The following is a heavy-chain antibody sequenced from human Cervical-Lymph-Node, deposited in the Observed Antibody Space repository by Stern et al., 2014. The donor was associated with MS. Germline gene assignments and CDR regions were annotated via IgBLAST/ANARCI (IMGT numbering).Heavy chain of an antibody. D-gene: IGHD2-15*01. V-gene: IGHV4-31*03. CDR3: ARAPIVERGRPYYFDY. Sequence: VQLEESGPGLVKPSQTLSLTCTVSGGSISSGGYYWSWIRQHPGKGLEWIGYIYYSGSTYYNPSLKSRVTISVDTSKNQFSLKLSSVTAADTAVYYCARAPIVERGRPYYFDYWGQGTLVTVSS. J-gene: IGHJ4*02. CDR1: GGSISSGGYY. CDR2: IYYSGST.